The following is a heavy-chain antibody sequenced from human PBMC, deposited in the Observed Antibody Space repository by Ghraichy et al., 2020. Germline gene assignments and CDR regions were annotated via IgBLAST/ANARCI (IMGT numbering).Heavy chain of an antibody. V-gene: IGHV1-69*01. Sequence: NISCKASGGTFSSYAISWVRQAPGQGLEWMGGIIPIFGTANYAQKFQGRVTITADESTSTAYMELSSLRSEDTAVYYCAIDMTDIVVVVAATVPWFDPWGQGTLVTVSS. J-gene: IGHJ5*02. D-gene: IGHD2-15*01. CDR3: AIDMTDIVVVVAATVPWFDP. CDR1: GGTFSSYA. CDR2: IIPIFGTA.